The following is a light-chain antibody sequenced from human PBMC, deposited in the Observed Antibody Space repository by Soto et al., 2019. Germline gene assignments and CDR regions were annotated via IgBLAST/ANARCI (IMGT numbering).Light chain of an antibody. CDR3: SSYTSSSTQ. CDR1: SSDVGGYNY. Sequence: QAVVTQPASVSGSPGQSITISCTGTSSDVGGYNYVSWYQQHPGKAPKLMIYEVSNRPSGVSNRFSGSKSGNTASLTISGLQAEDEADYYCSSYTSSSTQFGTGTKLTVL. CDR2: EVS. V-gene: IGLV2-14*01. J-gene: IGLJ1*01.